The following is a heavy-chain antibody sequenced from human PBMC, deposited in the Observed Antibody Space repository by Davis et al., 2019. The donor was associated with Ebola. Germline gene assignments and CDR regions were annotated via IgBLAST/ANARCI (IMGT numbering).Heavy chain of an antibody. D-gene: IGHD6-19*01. V-gene: IGHV3-23*01. Sequence: GESLKISCAASGFTFSDYGMSWVRQAPGKGLEWVSTLSGSGGSTYYADSVKGRFTVARDNLKNTLHMQMNRLRAEDTAVYYCARDAIEVAGTGGAFDIWGQGTMVTVSS. CDR3: ARDAIEVAGTGGAFDI. J-gene: IGHJ3*02. CDR1: GFTFSDYG. CDR2: LSGSGGST.